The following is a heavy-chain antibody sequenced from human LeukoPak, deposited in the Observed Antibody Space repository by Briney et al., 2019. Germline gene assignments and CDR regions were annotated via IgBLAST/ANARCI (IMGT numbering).Heavy chain of an antibody. V-gene: IGHV4-61*01. Sequence: EASETLSLTCTVSGGSVSSGSYYWSWIRQPPGKGLEWIGYIYYSGSTNYNPSLKSRVTISVDTSKNQFSPKLSSVTAADTAVYYCAREVVVVVAALNWFDPWGQGTLVTVSS. CDR1: GGSVSSGSYY. J-gene: IGHJ5*02. D-gene: IGHD2-15*01. CDR2: IYYSGST. CDR3: AREVVVVVAALNWFDP.